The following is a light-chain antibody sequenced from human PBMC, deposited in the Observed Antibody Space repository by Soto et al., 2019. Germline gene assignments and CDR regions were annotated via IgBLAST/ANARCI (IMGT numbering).Light chain of an antibody. CDR3: QQYNSYWT. V-gene: IGKV1-5*01. J-gene: IGKJ1*01. Sequence: DIQMTQSPSTLSASVGDRVTITCRASQSISNWLAWYQQKPGKAPKVLIYDASSLKNGVPSRFSGSGSGTEFTLTISSLQPDDFATYYCQQYNSYWTFGQGTKVEIK. CDR2: DAS. CDR1: QSISNW.